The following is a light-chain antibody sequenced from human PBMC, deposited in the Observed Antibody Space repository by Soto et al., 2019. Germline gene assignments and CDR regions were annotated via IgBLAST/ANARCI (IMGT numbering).Light chain of an antibody. V-gene: IGKV1-6*01. J-gene: IGKJ1*01. CDR3: PEDYYFPRT. CDR1: QGIRND. CDR2: AGS. Sequence: AIQMTQSPSSLSASVGDRVTITCRASQGIRNDLGWYQQKPVKDPKLLVSAGSTLQGGVPSRFSGSGSCTAFTRTISSLQPEDFATYYCPEDYYFPRTFGQGTKVEI.